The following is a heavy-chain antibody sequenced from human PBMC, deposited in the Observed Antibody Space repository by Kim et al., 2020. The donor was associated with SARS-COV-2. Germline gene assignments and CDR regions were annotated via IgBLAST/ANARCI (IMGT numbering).Heavy chain of an antibody. CDR3: ARDREKSSSYGLHWYFDL. J-gene: IGHJ2*01. V-gene: IGHV3-33*01. CDR1: GFTFSSYG. CDR2: IWYDGSNK. Sequence: GGSLRLSCAASGFTFSSYGMHWVRQAPGKGLEWVAVIWYDGSNKYYADSVKGRFTISRDNSKNTLYLQMNSLRAEDTAVFYCARDREKSSSYGLHWYFDLWGRGTLVTVSS. D-gene: IGHD6-13*01.